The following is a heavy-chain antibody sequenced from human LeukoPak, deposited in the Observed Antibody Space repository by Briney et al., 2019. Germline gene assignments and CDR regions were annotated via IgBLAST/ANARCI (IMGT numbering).Heavy chain of an antibody. CDR2: IYHSGST. Sequence: SQTLSLTCAVSGGSISSGGYSWSWIRQPPGKGLEWIGYIYHSGSTYYNPSLKSRVTISVDRSKNQFSLKLSSVTAADTAVYYCANLPSSGTYWGQGTLVTVSS. CDR3: ANLPSSGTY. V-gene: IGHV4-30-2*01. J-gene: IGHJ4*02. D-gene: IGHD3-10*01. CDR1: GGSISSGGYS.